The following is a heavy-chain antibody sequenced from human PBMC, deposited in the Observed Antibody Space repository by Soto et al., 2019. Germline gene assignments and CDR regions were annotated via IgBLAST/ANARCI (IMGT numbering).Heavy chain of an antibody. CDR3: GRPHGGYDTQWFDP. V-gene: IGHV3-74*03. Sequence: PGGSLRLSCAASGFTFSKFWMHWVRQAPGKGLMWVARIKSDGSSTTYADSVKGRFTISRDNAQNTLFLQMNSLSVEDTAVYYCGRPHGGYDTQWFDPWGQGTLVTVSS. J-gene: IGHJ5*02. CDR2: IKSDGSST. D-gene: IGHD3-16*01. CDR1: GFTFSKFW.